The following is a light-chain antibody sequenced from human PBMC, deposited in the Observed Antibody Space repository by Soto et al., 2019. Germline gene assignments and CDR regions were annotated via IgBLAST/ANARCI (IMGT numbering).Light chain of an antibody. CDR2: EVS. J-gene: IGLJ3*02. CDR3: SSYTTTTRL. V-gene: IGLV2-14*01. Sequence: QSALTQPASVSGSPGQSITISCTGTSSDIGSNNYVSWFQQRPGKAPTLIIYEVSNRPSGVSTHFSGSKSGNTASLTISGRLPEDEAEYYCSSYTTTTRLFGGGTKLTVL. CDR1: SSDIGSNNY.